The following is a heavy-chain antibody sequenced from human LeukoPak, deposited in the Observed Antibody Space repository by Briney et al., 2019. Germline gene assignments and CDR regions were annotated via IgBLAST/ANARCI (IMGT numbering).Heavy chain of an antibody. CDR3: AAYSYGYLYYFDY. D-gene: IGHD5-18*01. CDR2: INHSGST. V-gene: IGHV4-34*01. J-gene: IGHJ4*02. CDR1: GGSFSGYY. Sequence: SETLSLTCAVYGGSFSGYYWSWIRQPPGKGLEWIGEINHSGSTNYNPSLKSRVTISVDTSKNQLSLKLSSVTAADTAVYYCAAYSYGYLYYFDYWGQGTLVTVSS.